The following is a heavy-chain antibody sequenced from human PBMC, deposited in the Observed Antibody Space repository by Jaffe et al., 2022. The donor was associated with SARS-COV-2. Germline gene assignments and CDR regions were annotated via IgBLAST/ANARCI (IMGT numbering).Heavy chain of an antibody. Sequence: QVQLVQSGAEVKKPGASVKVSCKASGYTFTSYDINWVRQATGQGLEWMGWMNPNSGNTGYAQKFQGRVTMTRNTSISTAYMELSSLRSEDTAVYYCARYMDSSYYYYYGMDVWGQGTTVTVSS. J-gene: IGHJ6*02. D-gene: IGHD2-2*03. CDR3: ARYMDSSYYYYYGMDV. CDR2: MNPNSGNT. CDR1: GYTFTSYD. V-gene: IGHV1-8*01.